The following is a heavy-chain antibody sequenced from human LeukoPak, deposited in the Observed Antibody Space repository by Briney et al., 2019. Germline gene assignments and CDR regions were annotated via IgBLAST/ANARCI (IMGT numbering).Heavy chain of an antibody. D-gene: IGHD4-23*01. V-gene: IGHV3-21*01. CDR1: GFTFSSYR. CDR2: ISSGSGYI. J-gene: IGHJ4*02. CDR3: ATDYGGKI. Sequence: GGSLRLSGAASGFTFSSYRMNWVRQAPGKGLDWVSSISSGSGYIYYADSVKGRFTISRDNAKNSLYLQMNSLRAEDTAVYYCATDYGGKIWGQGTLVIVSS.